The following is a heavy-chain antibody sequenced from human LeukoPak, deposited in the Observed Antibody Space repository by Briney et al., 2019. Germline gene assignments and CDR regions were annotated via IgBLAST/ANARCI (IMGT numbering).Heavy chain of an antibody. CDR3: ARWYSSSGYLDY. Sequence: SETLSLTCAVSGYSISSGYYWGWIRQPPGKGLEWIGSIYHSGNTNYNPSLKSRVTISVDTSKNQFSLKVSSVAAADTALYYCARWYSSSGYLDYWGQGTLVTVSS. CDR1: GYSISSGYY. J-gene: IGHJ4*02. CDR2: IYHSGNT. D-gene: IGHD6-6*01. V-gene: IGHV4-38-2*01.